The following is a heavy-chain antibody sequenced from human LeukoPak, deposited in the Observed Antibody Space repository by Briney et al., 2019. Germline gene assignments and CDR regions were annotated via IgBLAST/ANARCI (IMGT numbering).Heavy chain of an antibody. CDR2: ISWNSGSI. J-gene: IGHJ5*02. V-gene: IGHV3-9*01. CDR3: AKAPDYDILTGNRQGWFDP. D-gene: IGHD3-9*01. CDR1: GFTFDDYA. Sequence: GGSLRLSCAASGFTFDDYAMHWVRQAPGKGLEWVSGISWNSGSIGYADSVKGRFTISRDNAKNSLYLQMNSLRAEDTALYYCAKAPDYDILTGNRQGWFDPWGQGTLVTVSS.